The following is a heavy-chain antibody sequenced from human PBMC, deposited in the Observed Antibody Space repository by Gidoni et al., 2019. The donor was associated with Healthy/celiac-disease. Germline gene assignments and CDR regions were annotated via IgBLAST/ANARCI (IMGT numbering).Heavy chain of an antibody. CDR2: ISSSSSYI. CDR3: ARAGDRGNQFDY. CDR1: GFTFSSYS. Sequence: EVQLVESGGGLVKPGGSLRLSCAASGFTFSSYSMNWVRQAPGKGLEWVSSISSSSSYIYYADSVKGRFTISRDNAKNSLYLQMNSLRAEDTAVYYCARAGDRGNQFDYWGQGTLVTVSS. D-gene: IGHD7-27*01. J-gene: IGHJ4*02. V-gene: IGHV3-21*01.